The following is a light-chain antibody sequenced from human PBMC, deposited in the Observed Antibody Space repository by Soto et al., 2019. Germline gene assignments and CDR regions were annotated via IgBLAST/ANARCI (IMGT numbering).Light chain of an antibody. CDR3: QQYDSSPRT. V-gene: IGKV3-20*01. CDR2: GAS. CDR1: QSFSSSS. J-gene: IGKJ1*01. Sequence: PGERATLSCRASQSFSSSSLAWYQQKPGQTPRLLIYGASSRATGIPDRFSGSGSGTDFTLTISRLEPEDFAVYYCQQYDSSPRTFGQGTKVEIK.